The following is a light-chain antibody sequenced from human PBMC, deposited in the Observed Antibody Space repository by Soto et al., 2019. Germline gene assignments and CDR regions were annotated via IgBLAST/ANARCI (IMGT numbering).Light chain of an antibody. V-gene: IGKV1-39*01. CDR3: QHGYSTPLT. CDR1: QSISTY. J-gene: IGKJ4*01. CDR2: AAS. Sequence: DIQMTQSPSSLSASVGDRVTITCRASQSISTYLHWYQQKPGKAPNLLIYAASTLQSGVPSRFSGSGSGTDFTLTISSLQPEDFATYFCQHGYSTPLTVGGGTKVDSK.